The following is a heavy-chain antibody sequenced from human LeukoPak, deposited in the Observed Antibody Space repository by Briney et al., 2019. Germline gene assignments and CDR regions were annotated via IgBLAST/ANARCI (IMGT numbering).Heavy chain of an antibody. CDR1: GFTFSSYR. CDR3: ARERGYGGYKWFDP. CDR2: ISSSSDYR. J-gene: IGHJ5*02. Sequence: GGSLRLSCAASGFTFSSYRMNWVRQAPGKGLEWVSCISSSSDYRYYADSAKGRFTISRDNAKNSLYLQMNSLRAEDTAVYYCARERGYGGYKWFDPWGQGTLVTVSS. V-gene: IGHV3-21*01. D-gene: IGHD5-12*01.